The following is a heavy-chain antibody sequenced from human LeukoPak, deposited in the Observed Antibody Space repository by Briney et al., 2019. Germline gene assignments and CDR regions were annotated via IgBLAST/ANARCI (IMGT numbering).Heavy chain of an antibody. CDR3: ATFGSYSGYDPLDY. CDR1: GYSLTSYW. V-gene: IGHV5-51*01. J-gene: IGHJ4*02. Sequence: GESLKISCKASGYSLTSYWIGWVRQMPGKGLEWMGIIYPGDSDTRYSPSFQGQVTISADKSITTAYLQWSSLKASDTAMYYCATFGSYSGYDPLDYWGQGTLVTVSS. D-gene: IGHD5-12*01. CDR2: IYPGDSDT.